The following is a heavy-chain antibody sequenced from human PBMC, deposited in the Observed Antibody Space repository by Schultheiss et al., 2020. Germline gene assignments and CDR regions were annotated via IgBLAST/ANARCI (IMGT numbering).Heavy chain of an antibody. Sequence: GGSLRLSCAASGFTFSNYDMHWVRQAPGKGLEWVALISDDGSNKYYANSVKGRFTISRDSSENTLYLQINSLRADDTAVYYCARRERISSSSMSAFDIWGQGTMVTV. CDR3: ARRERISSSSMSAFDI. CDR2: ISDDGSNK. J-gene: IGHJ3*02. V-gene: IGHV3-30*03. CDR1: GFTFSNYD. D-gene: IGHD6-6*01.